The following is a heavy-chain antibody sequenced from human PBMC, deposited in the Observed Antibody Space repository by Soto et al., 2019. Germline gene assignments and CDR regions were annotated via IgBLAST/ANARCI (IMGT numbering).Heavy chain of an antibody. V-gene: IGHV3-21*01. CDR3: ARDGGRDGYASLDY. CDR2: ISSSSSYI. J-gene: IGHJ4*02. CDR1: GFTFSSYS. D-gene: IGHD5-12*01. Sequence: EVQLVESGGGLVKPGGSLRLSCAASGFTFSSYSMNWVRQAPGKGLEWVSSISSSSSYIYYADSVKGRFTISRDNAKNSLDLQMNRQRAEDRAVYYCARDGGRDGYASLDYWGQGTLVTVSS.